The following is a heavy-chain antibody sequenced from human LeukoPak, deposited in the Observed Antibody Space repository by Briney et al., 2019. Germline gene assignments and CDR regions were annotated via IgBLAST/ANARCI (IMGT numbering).Heavy chain of an antibody. V-gene: IGHV3-23*01. CDR1: GFTFSSYA. D-gene: IGHD1-7*01. CDR2: ISGSGGST. Sequence: PGGSLRLSCAASGFTFSSYAMSWVRQAAGKGLEWVSAISGSGGSTYYADSVKGRFTISRDNSKNTLYLQMDSLRAEDTAVYYCAKATRLELYYYYYYMDVWGKGTTVTVSS. CDR3: AKATRLELYYYYYYMDV. J-gene: IGHJ6*03.